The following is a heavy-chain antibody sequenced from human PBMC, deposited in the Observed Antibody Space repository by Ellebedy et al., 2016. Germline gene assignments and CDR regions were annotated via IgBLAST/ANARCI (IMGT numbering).Heavy chain of an antibody. J-gene: IGHJ6*02. D-gene: IGHD4-11*01. CDR2: IYSGGST. V-gene: IGHV3-53*01. Sequence: GGSLRLXXAASGFTVSSNYMSWVRQAPGKGLEWVSVIYSGGSTYYADSVKGRFTISRDNSKNTLYLQMNSLRAEDTAVYYCARDNYGPYEYYYYGMDVWGQGTTVTVSS. CDR3: ARDNYGPYEYYYYGMDV. CDR1: GFTVSSNY.